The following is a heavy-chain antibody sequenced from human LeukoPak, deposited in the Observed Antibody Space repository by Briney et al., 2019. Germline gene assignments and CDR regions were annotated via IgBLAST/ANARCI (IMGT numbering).Heavy chain of an antibody. CDR2: IYTSGST. J-gene: IGHJ6*03. CDR3: ARVTSSGYYYYYMDV. Sequence: SETLSLTCTLSGGSISSGSYYWSWIRQPAGKGLEWIGRIYTSGSTNYNPSLKSRVTISVDTSKNQFSLKLSSVTAADTAVHYCARVTSSGYYYYYMDVWGKGTTVTVSS. D-gene: IGHD3-22*01. V-gene: IGHV4-61*02. CDR1: GGSISSGSYY.